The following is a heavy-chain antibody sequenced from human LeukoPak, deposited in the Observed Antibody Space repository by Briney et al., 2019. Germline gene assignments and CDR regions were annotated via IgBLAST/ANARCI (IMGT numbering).Heavy chain of an antibody. CDR3: ARGQEGVDGDLFDP. CDR1: XYTFTSXD. Sequence: XKASXYTFTSXDINWVRQATGQGLEWMGWMNPNSGNTGYAQKFQGRVTMTRNTSISTAYMELSSLRSENTAVYYCARGQEGVDGDLFDPWGQGTLVTVSS. CDR2: MNPNSGNT. D-gene: IGHD3-10*01. J-gene: IGHJ5*02. V-gene: IGHV1-8*01.